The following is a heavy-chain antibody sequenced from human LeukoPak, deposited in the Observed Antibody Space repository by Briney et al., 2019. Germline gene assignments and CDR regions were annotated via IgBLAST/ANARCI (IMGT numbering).Heavy chain of an antibody. CDR3: ARAPATVTKYYFDY. Sequence: GGSLRLSCAASGFTFTSYGVSWVRQAPAKGLEWVSFIRHDGSYKYYADSVKGRFTISRDNSKNTLYLQMSSLRAEDTAVYYCARAPATVTKYYFDYGGQGTLFTVSA. V-gene: IGHV3-30*02. CDR1: GFTFTSYG. D-gene: IGHD4-17*01. J-gene: IGHJ4*02. CDR2: IRHDGSYK.